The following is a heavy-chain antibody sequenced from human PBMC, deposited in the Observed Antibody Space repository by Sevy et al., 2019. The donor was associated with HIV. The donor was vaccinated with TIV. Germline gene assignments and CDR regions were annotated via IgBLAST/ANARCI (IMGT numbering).Heavy chain of an antibody. CDR2: INPNSGGT. CDR3: TRRAGEYCSGGGCYSP. V-gene: IGHV1-2*06. J-gene: IGHJ5*02. CDR1: GYSFAAYY. Sequence: APVKVSCKAYGYSFAAYYMHWVRQAPGQGLEWMGRINPNSGGTNYAQTFQGRVTMTRDTSISTAYMELSRLRSDDTAVYYCTRRAGEYCSGGGCYSPWGQGTLVTVSS. D-gene: IGHD2-15*01.